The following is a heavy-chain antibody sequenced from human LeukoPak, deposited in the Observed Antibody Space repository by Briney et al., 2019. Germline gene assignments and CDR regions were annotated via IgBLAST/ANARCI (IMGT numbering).Heavy chain of an antibody. V-gene: IGHV1-69*06. CDR3: ASEYGSGSYYNAAFDI. Sequence: GASVKVSCKASGGTFSSYAISWVRQAPGQGLEWMGGIIPIFGTANYAQKFQGRVTITADKSTSTAYMGLSSLRSEDTAVYYCASEYGSGSYYNAAFDIWGQGTMVTVSS. J-gene: IGHJ3*02. D-gene: IGHD3-10*01. CDR1: GGTFSSYA. CDR2: IIPIFGTA.